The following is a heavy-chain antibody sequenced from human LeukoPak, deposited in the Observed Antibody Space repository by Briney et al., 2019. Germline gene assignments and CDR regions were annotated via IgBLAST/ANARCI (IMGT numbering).Heavy chain of an antibody. Sequence: SETLSLTCTVSGGSISSSSYYWGWIRQPPGKGLEWIGSIYYSGSTYYNPSLKSRVTISVDTSKNQFSLKLSSVTAADTAVYYCARRYYDILTGYYEDYWGQGTLVTVSS. V-gene: IGHV4-39*01. CDR3: ARRYYDILTGYYEDY. D-gene: IGHD3-9*01. CDR2: IYYSGST. CDR1: GGSISSSSYY. J-gene: IGHJ4*02.